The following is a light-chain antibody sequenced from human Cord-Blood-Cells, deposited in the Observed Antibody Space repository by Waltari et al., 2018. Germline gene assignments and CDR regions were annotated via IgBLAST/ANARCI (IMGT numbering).Light chain of an antibody. CDR2: EGS. Sequence: QSALTQPASGSGSPGQSIPLYCTGTSSGVGSYNLVSWYQQQPGKAPKLMIYEGSKRTEGVSNRFSGDKSSNTASLTISGLQAGDEADYYCCSYAVSSTYFFGTGTKVTVL. J-gene: IGLJ1*01. CDR3: CSYAVSSTYF. V-gene: IGLV2-23*01. CDR1: SSGVGSYNL.